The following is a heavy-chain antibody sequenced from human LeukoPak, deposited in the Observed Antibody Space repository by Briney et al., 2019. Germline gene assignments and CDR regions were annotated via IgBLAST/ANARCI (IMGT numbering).Heavy chain of an antibody. V-gene: IGHV5-51*01. CDR1: GYSFTSYW. D-gene: IGHD3-9*01. J-gene: IGHJ4*02. CDR2: IYPGDSDT. Sequence: LGESLKISRKGSGYSFTSYWIGWVRQMPGKGLEWMGIIYPGDSDTRYSPSFQGQVTISADKSISTAYLQWSSLKASDTAMYYCASAPYYDILTGYYLPPDYWGQGTLVTVSS. CDR3: ASAPYYDILTGYYLPPDY.